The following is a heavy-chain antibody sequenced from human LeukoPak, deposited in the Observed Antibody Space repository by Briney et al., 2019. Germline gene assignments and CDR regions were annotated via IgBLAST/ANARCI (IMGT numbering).Heavy chain of an antibody. D-gene: IGHD3-16*01. CDR1: GYSISSGYY. CDR3: ARLVWGSLTGYYLDY. CDR2: IYHSGST. V-gene: IGHV4-38-2*01. J-gene: IGHJ4*02. Sequence: PSETLSLTCAVSGYSISSGYYWGWIRQPPGKGLEWIGNIYHSGSTYYNPSLKSRVTISVDTSKNQFSLKLSSVTAADTAVYYCARLVWGSLTGYYLDYWGQGTLVTVSS.